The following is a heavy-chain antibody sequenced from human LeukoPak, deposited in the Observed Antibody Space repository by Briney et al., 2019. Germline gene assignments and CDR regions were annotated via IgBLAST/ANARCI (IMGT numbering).Heavy chain of an antibody. CDR1: GGSISSHY. V-gene: IGHV4-59*11. CDR2: IYYNWNT. Sequence: SETLSLTCTVSGGSISSHYWSWIRQPPGKGLDWMGYIYYNWNTNYNPSLKSRVTISVDTSKNQFSLKLSSVTAADTAVYYCALFPLWFEELVDYWGQGALVTVSS. D-gene: IGHD3-10*01. J-gene: IGHJ4*02. CDR3: ALFPLWFEELVDY.